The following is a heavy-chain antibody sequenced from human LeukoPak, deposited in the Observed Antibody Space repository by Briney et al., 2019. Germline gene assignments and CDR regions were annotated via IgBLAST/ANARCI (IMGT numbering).Heavy chain of an antibody. Sequence: GGSLRLSCAASGFTLSSYWMHWVRQAPGKGLVWVSRINGDGSSTPYANSVKGRFTISRDNAKNTLYLQMHSLRADDTSVYYCARGSTSGWPDYFDYWGQGSVVTVSS. V-gene: IGHV3-74*01. CDR3: ARGSTSGWPDYFDY. CDR2: INGDGSST. CDR1: GFTLSSYW. D-gene: IGHD6-19*01. J-gene: IGHJ4*02.